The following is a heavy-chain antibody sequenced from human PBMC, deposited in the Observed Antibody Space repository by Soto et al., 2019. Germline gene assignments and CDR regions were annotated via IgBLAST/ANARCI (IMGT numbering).Heavy chain of an antibody. CDR1: GFTFSSYS. CDR2: ISASSSYK. V-gene: IGHV3-21*01. D-gene: IGHD2-15*01. J-gene: IGHJ4*02. CDR3: ARDGVVVAATHYFDY. Sequence: EVQLVESGGGLVKPGGSLRLYCAAAGFTFSSYSMNWVRQAPGKGLEWVSSISASSSYKYYADSVKGRFTIPRDNAKNSLYLQMNSLSAEDTAVYYCARDGVVVAATHYFDYWGQGTLVTVSS.